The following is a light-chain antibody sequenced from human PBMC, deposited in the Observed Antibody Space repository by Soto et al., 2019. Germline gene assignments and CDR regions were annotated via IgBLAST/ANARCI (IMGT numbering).Light chain of an antibody. CDR2: EVT. J-gene: IGLJ2*01. CDR3: SSYAGSNNFVV. CDR1: SSDVGVYNY. V-gene: IGLV2-8*01. Sequence: SALTQPPSASGAPGQSVTISCTGTSSDVGVYNYVSWYQQHPGKAPKLMIYEVTKRPSGVPDRFSGSKSGNTASLTVSGLQAEDEADYCCSSYAGSNNFVVFGGGTKLTV.